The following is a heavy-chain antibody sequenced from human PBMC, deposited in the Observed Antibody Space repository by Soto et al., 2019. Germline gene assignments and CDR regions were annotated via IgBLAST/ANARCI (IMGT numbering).Heavy chain of an antibody. D-gene: IGHD4-17*01. V-gene: IGHV3-23*01. J-gene: IGHJ2*01. CDR3: AKRTVGWYFDL. CDR2: ISGSGDST. CDR1: GFTFSSYA. Sequence: EVQLLESGGGLVQPGGSVRLSCAASGFTFSSYAMSWVRQAPGKELEWVSAISGSGDSTYYADAVKGRFTISRDNSKNTQYLQMNSLRAEDTAVYYCAKRTVGWYFDLWGRGTLVTVSS.